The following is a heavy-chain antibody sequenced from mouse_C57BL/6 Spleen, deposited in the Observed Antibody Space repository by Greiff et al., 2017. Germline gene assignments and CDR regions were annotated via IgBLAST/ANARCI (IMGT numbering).Heavy chain of an antibody. CDR1: GFNIKDDY. CDR2: IDPENGDT. V-gene: IGHV14-4*01. J-gene: IGHJ1*03. CDR3: TTITTVVYWDFDV. D-gene: IGHD1-1*01. Sequence: EVKLQESGAELVRPGASVKLSCTASGFNIKDDYMHWVKQRPEQGLEWIGWIDPENGDTEYASKFQGKATITADTSSNTAYLQLSSLTSEDTAVYYCTTITTVVYWDFDVWGTGTTVTVSS.